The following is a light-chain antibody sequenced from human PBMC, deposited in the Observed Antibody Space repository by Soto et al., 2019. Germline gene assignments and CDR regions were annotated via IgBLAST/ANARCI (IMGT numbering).Light chain of an antibody. CDR1: QDARGA. Sequence: AIQLTQSPSSLSASVGDRVTITCRASQDARGALAWYQQKPGKAPKILIYDVSVLESGVPTRFSGSGSGTDFTLTITSLQPVDFATYHCQQFNSYPITFGQGTRLEIK. CDR3: QQFNSYPIT. J-gene: IGKJ5*01. CDR2: DVS. V-gene: IGKV1-13*02.